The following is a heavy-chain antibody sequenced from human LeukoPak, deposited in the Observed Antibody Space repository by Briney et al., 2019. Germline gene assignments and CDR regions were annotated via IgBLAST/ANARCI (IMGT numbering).Heavy chain of an antibody. CDR2: INHSGST. V-gene: IGHV4-39*07. CDR3: ARLALWELSLDY. J-gene: IGHJ4*02. Sequence: PSETLSLTCTVSGGSISSGGYYWSWIRQPPGKGLEWIGEINHSGSTNYNPSLKSRVTISVDTSKNQFSLKLSSVTAADTAVYYCARLALWELSLDYWGQGTLVTVSS. D-gene: IGHD1-26*01. CDR1: GGSISSGGYY.